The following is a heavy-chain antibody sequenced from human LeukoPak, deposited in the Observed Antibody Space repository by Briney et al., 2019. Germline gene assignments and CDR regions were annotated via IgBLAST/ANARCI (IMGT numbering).Heavy chain of an antibody. V-gene: IGHV1-69*13. J-gene: IGHJ3*02. CDR1: GGTFSSYA. Sequence: SVKVSCKASGGTFSSYAISWVRQAPGQGLEWMGGIIPIFGTANYAQKFQGRVTITADESTSTAYMELSSLRSEDTAVYCCARGRLLGDAFDIWGQGTMVTVSS. D-gene: IGHD3-16*01. CDR3: ARGRLLGDAFDI. CDR2: IIPIFGTA.